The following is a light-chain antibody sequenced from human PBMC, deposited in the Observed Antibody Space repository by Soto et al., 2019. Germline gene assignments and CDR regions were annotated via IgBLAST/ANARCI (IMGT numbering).Light chain of an antibody. Sequence: QSVLTQPASVSGSPGQSITISCTGTSSDVGGYNYVSWYQQYPGKAPKLMIYDVSNRPSGVSDRFSGSKSGNTASLTISGLQAEDEADYYCSSYTNSSTLVFGTGTKVTVL. V-gene: IGLV2-14*01. CDR1: SSDVGGYNY. CDR3: SSYTNSSTLV. J-gene: IGLJ1*01. CDR2: DVS.